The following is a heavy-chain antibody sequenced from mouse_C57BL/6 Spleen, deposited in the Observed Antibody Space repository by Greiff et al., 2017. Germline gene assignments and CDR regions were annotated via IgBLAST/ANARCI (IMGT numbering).Heavy chain of an antibody. D-gene: IGHD4-1*01. V-gene: IGHV5-9-1*02. Sequence: EVNVVESGEGLVKPGGSLKLSCAASGFTFSSYAMSWVRQTPEKRLEWVAYISSGGDYIYYADTVKGRFTISRDNARNTLYLQMSSLKSEDTAMYYCTRGKLGRDYFDDWGQGTTLTVSS. CDR3: TRGKLGRDYFDD. CDR1: GFTFSSYA. J-gene: IGHJ2*01. CDR2: ISSGGDYI.